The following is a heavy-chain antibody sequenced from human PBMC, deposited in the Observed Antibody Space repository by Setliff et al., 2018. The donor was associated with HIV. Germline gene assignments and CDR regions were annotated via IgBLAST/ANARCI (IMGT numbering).Heavy chain of an antibody. CDR3: ARKYCTNAVCYKTGEFDY. D-gene: IGHD2-8*01. J-gene: IGHJ4*02. Sequence: ASVKVSCKTSGYSFTSYTMHWLRQAPGQRPEWVGWIIPIFGTANYAQKFQGRVTITADESTSTAYMELSSLRPEDTAVYYCARKYCTNAVCYKTGEFDYWGQGTLVTVSS. V-gene: IGHV1-69*13. CDR2: IIPIFGTA. CDR1: GYSFTSYT.